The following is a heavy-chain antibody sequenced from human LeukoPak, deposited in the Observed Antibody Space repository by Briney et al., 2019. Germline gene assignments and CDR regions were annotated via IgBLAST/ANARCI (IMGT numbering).Heavy chain of an antibody. CDR3: ARALYCSSTSCYSENWFDP. D-gene: IGHD2-2*02. J-gene: IGHJ5*02. Sequence: SQTLSLTCAVSGGSISSGGYSWSWIRQPPGKGLEWIGYIYHSGSTYYNPSLKSRVTISVDTSKNQSSLKLSSVTAADTAVYYCARALYCSSTSCYSENWFDPWGQGTPVTVSS. CDR2: IYHSGST. CDR1: GGSISSGGYS. V-gene: IGHV4-30-2*01.